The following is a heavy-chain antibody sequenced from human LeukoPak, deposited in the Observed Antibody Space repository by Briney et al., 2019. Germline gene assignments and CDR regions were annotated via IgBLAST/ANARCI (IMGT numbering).Heavy chain of an antibody. Sequence: GGSLRLSCAASGFAVNGDNMSWVRQAPEKRLEWVSVIYSDYDDGHTNYADSVRGRFTISRDNSKNMVYLQMNSLRVEDTAVYYCSKRSGGYYDHWGQGTLVTVSS. D-gene: IGHD3-3*01. CDR3: SKRSGGYYDH. CDR2: IYSDYDDGHT. V-gene: IGHV3-66*02. CDR1: GFAVNGDN. J-gene: IGHJ4*02.